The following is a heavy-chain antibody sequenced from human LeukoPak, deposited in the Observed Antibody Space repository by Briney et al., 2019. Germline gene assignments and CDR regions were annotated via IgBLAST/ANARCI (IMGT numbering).Heavy chain of an antibody. CDR2: IRYDGSNK. Sequence: PGGSLRLSCAASGFTFSSYGMHWVRQAPGKGLEWVAFIRYDGSNKYYADSVKGRFTISRDNSKNTLYLQMNSLRAEDTAVYYCAKDQGGAVAGTANYWGQGTLVTASS. V-gene: IGHV3-30*02. J-gene: IGHJ4*02. CDR3: AKDQGGAVAGTANY. D-gene: IGHD6-19*01. CDR1: GFTFSSYG.